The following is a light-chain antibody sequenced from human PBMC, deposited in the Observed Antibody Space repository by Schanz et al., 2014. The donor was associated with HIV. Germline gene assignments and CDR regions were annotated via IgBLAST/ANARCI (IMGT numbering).Light chain of an antibody. CDR3: GTWDTSLSAGV. CDR2: DND. V-gene: IGLV1-51*01. CDR1: TSNVGFNY. Sequence: QSVLAQPPSVSAAPGQKVTISCSGSTSNVGFNYVSWFQQHPGAAPKLVIYDNDKRPSGIPDRFSGSKSGTSATLAITGLQAGDEADYYCGTWDTSLSAGVFGGGTKLTV. J-gene: IGLJ2*01.